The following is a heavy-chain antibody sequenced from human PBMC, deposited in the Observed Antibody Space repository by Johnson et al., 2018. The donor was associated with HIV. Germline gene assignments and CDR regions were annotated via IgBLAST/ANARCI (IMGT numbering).Heavy chain of an antibody. V-gene: IGHV3-11*04. Sequence: QVQLVESGGDLIKPGGSLRLSCAASNFTFKDYYMNWIRQAPGQGLEWLSYLSGRGFDTFYADSVKGRFTISRDNAKKSLYLQRSSLKAEDTAVYYCARAPYNWNAGLFGAFDMWGRGTKVTVSS. CDR2: LSGRGFDT. CDR3: ARAPYNWNAGLFGAFDM. J-gene: IGHJ3*02. D-gene: IGHD1-20*01. CDR1: NFTFKDYY.